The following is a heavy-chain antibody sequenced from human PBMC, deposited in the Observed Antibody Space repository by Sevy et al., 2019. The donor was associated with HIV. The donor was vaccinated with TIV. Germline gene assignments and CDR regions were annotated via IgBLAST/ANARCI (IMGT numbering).Heavy chain of an antibody. J-gene: IGHJ6*02. CDR3: ARDGGYSSGWYPYYYYGMDV. Sequence: GGSLRLSCAASGFTFCSYGMHWVRQAPGKGLEWVAVIWYDGSNKYYADSVKGRFTISRDNSKNTLYLQMNSLRAEDTAVYYCARDGGYSSGWYPYYYYGMDVWGQGTTVTVSS. CDR1: GFTFCSYG. CDR2: IWYDGSNK. D-gene: IGHD6-19*01. V-gene: IGHV3-33*01.